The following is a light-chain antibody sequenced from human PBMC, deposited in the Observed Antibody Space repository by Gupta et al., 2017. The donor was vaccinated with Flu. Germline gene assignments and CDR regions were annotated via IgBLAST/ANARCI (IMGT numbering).Light chain of an antibody. CDR2: WAS. Sequence: VVTQSPELLAVSLGERATINCKSSQSVLYSSNNKNNLAWYQQKPGQPPKLLIYWASSREAGVPDRVSGSGSGTDFTLTISSLQAEDVAVYYCQQYYSTPRTFGEGTKVGIK. CDR1: QSVLYSSNNKNN. CDR3: QQYYSTPRT. V-gene: IGKV4-1*01. J-gene: IGKJ1*01.